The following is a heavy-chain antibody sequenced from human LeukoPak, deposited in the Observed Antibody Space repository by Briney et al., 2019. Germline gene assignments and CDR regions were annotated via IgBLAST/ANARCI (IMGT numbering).Heavy chain of an antibody. CDR2: IYYSGST. CDR3: AREMATITDFDY. D-gene: IGHD5-24*01. CDR1: GGSISSSSYY. J-gene: IGHJ4*02. Sequence: SETLSLTCTVSGGSISSSSYYWGWIRQPPGKGLEWIGSIYYSGSTYYNPPLKSRVTISVDTSKNQFSQKLSSVTAADTAVYYCAREMATITDFDYWGQGTLVTVSS. V-gene: IGHV4-39*07.